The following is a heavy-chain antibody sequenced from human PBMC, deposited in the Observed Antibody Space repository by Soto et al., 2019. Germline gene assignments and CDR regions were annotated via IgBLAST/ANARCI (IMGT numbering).Heavy chain of an antibody. D-gene: IGHD5-12*01. Sequence: QVQLQESGPGVVKPSDTLSVTCTVSGGSVSSRSHFWSWIRQPPGGGLQWIGYIYYTGNTNYSPSLKSRATLSVDTSRNQFSLRLTSVTAAYTAIYYCARYDAESGSNKLDPWGQGTLVTVSS. CDR3: ARYDAESGSNKLDP. J-gene: IGHJ5*02. V-gene: IGHV4-61*01. CDR1: GGSVSSRSHF. CDR2: IYYTGNT.